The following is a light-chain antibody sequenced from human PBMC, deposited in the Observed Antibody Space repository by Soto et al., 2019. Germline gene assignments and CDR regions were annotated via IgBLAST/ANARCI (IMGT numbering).Light chain of an antibody. CDR2: WAS. V-gene: IGKV4-1*01. J-gene: IGKJ2*01. Sequence: DIAMTQSPDSLAVSLGERATIYCKSSQSVLYSSNNKNYLAWYQQKPGQPPKLLIFWASTRESGVPDRFSGSGSGTDFTLTISSLQAEDVAVYYCQQYYNTPYTFGQGTKLEIK. CDR1: QSVLYSSNNKNY. CDR3: QQYYNTPYT.